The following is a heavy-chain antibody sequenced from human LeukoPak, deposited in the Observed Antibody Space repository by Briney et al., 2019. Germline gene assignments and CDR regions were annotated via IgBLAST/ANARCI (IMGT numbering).Heavy chain of an antibody. Sequence: GGSLRLSCAASGFTVSSNYMSWVRQAPGKGLEWVSVIYSGGNTYYADSVKGRFTISRDNSKITVYFQLDSLRAEDTAVYYCARTIPYGSGRQHPGKYYFDYWGQGTLVTVSS. V-gene: IGHV3-53*01. J-gene: IGHJ4*02. CDR3: ARTIPYGSGRQHPGKYYFDY. CDR2: IYSGGNT. CDR1: GFTVSSNY. D-gene: IGHD3-10*01.